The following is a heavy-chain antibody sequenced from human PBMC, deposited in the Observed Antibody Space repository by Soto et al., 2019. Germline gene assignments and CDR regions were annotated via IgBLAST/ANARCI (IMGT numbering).Heavy chain of an antibody. CDR3: AKEWGIAVAGLDY. Sequence: PGGSLRLSCAASGFTFSSYGMHWVRQAPGKGLEWVAVISYDGSNKYYADSVKGRFTISRDNSKNTLYLQMNSLRAEDTAVYYCAKEWGIAVAGLDYWGQGTLVTVSS. V-gene: IGHV3-30*18. J-gene: IGHJ4*02. CDR2: ISYDGSNK. D-gene: IGHD6-19*01. CDR1: GFTFSSYG.